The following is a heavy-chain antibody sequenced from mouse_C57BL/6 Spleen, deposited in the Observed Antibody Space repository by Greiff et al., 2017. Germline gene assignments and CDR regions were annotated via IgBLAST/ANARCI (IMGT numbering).Heavy chain of an antibody. CDR1: GYTFTSYW. V-gene: IGHV1-55*01. Sequence: QVQLKQPGAELVKPGASVKLSCKASGYTFTSYWITWVKQRPGQGLEWIADIYPGSGYTNYNEKFKSKATLTVDTSSSTAYMQLSSLTSEDSEVYYCARGLTTVVDYFDYWGQGTTLTVSS. D-gene: IGHD1-1*01. J-gene: IGHJ2*01. CDR3: ARGLTTVVDYFDY. CDR2: IYPGSGYT.